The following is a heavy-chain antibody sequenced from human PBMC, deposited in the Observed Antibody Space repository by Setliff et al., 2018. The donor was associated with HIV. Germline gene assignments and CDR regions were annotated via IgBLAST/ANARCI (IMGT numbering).Heavy chain of an antibody. Sequence: PGGSLRLSCTASGFTFNIYSMNWVRQAPGKGLEWVSYISRSSGTIYYAESVKGRFTISRDNAKNSLYLQMNSLRAEDTAVYYCARDPGRYNGMDVWGQGTTVTVSS. CDR3: ARDPGRYNGMDV. V-gene: IGHV3-48*01. CDR2: ISRSSGTI. CDR1: GFTFNIYS. J-gene: IGHJ6*02. D-gene: IGHD1-20*01.